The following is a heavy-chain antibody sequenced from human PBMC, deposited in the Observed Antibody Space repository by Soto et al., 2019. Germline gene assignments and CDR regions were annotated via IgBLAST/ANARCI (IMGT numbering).Heavy chain of an antibody. Sequence: VGSLRLSCVASGFTFRSYTMHWVRQAPGKGLEWVSSITGSGNYIYYTDSVKGRFTISRDNARNSLFLQMNSLRAEDTAVYYCAKDGSRYSYGAQNFDYWGQGTLVTVSS. CDR2: ITGSGNYI. J-gene: IGHJ4*02. CDR1: GFTFRSYT. V-gene: IGHV3-21*04. CDR3: AKDGSRYSYGAQNFDY. D-gene: IGHD5-18*01.